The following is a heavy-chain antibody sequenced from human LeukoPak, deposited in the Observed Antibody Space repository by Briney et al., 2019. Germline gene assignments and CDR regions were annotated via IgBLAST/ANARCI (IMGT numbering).Heavy chain of an antibody. D-gene: IGHD6-6*01. Sequence: GGSLRLSRGASGFTFSTYGMTWVRQAPGKGLEWVASINGRGSSTFYADSVKGRVTISRDNSKDTVELQINSLRAEDTAVYFCGRDPLRYSSSWRGGDDFDAWGQGTMLTVSS. J-gene: IGHJ3*01. V-gene: IGHV3-23*01. CDR1: GFTFSTYG. CDR3: GRDPLRYSSSWRGGDDFDA. CDR2: INGRGSST.